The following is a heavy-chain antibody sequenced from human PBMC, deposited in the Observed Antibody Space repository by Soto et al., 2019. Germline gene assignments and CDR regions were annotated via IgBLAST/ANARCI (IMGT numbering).Heavy chain of an antibody. CDR2: INPNSGGT. V-gene: IGHV1-2*04. J-gene: IGHJ6*02. CDR3: ARVGPLAGYYYYYGMDV. D-gene: IGHD2-15*01. CDR1: GYTFTGYY. Sequence: ASVTVSCKASGYTFTGYYMHWVRQAPGQGLEWMGWINPNSGGTNYAQKFQGWVTMTRDTSISTAYMELSRLRSDDTAVYYCARVGPLAGYYYYYGMDVWGQGTTVTVSS.